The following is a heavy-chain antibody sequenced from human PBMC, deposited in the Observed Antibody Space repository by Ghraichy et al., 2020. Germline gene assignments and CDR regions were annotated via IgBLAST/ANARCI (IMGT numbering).Heavy chain of an antibody. V-gene: IGHV3-48*03. CDR2: ISSGGTTI. Sequence: GGSLRLSCAASGFTFRSYEMNWVRQAPGKGLEWVSYISSGGTTIYYADSVKGRFTITRDNAKNSLYLQMNSLRAEDTAVYYCTREDVNWSDPWGQGTLVTVSS. J-gene: IGHJ5*02. CDR3: TREDVNWSDP. CDR1: GFTFRSYE.